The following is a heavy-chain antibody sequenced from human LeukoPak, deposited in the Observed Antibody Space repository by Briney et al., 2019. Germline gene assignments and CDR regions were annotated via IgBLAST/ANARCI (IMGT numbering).Heavy chain of an antibody. Sequence: SETLSLTCAVYGGSFSGYYWSWIRHPPGKGLEWIREINHSGSTNYNPSLKSRVTMSVDTSKTQFSLKLSSVTAADTAVYYCARAVYYYDSSGYWGLDAFDIWGQGTMVTVSS. CDR1: GGSFSGYY. V-gene: IGHV4-34*01. J-gene: IGHJ3*02. CDR2: INHSGST. D-gene: IGHD3-22*01. CDR3: ARAVYYYDSSGYWGLDAFDI.